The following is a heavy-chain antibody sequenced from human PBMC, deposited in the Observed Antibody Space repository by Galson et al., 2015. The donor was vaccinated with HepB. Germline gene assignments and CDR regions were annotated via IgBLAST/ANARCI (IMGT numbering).Heavy chain of an antibody. Sequence: LSLTCTVSGGSISTYYWSWIRQPPGKGLEWIGYVYYTGSTNYSPSLKSRVTISVDTSKNKFSLKVSSVTAADTAVYYCARGRGYIYGYSYYGMDVWGQGTTVTVSS. CDR3: ARGRGYIYGYSYYGMDV. V-gene: IGHV4-59*01. CDR1: GGSISTYY. J-gene: IGHJ6*02. CDR2: VYYTGST. D-gene: IGHD5-18*01.